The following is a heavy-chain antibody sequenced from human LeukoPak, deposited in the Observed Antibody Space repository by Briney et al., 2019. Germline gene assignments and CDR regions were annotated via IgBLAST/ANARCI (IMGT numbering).Heavy chain of an antibody. CDR1: GFTFSSYE. J-gene: IGHJ6*04. CDR2: ISSSGSTI. CDR3: AELGITMIGGV. Sequence: GGSLRLSCAASGFTFSSYEMNWVRQAPGKGLEWVSYISSSGSTIYYADSVKGRFTMSRDNAKNSLYLQMNSLRAEDTAVYYCAELGITMIGGVWGKGTTVTISS. V-gene: IGHV3-48*03. D-gene: IGHD3-10*02.